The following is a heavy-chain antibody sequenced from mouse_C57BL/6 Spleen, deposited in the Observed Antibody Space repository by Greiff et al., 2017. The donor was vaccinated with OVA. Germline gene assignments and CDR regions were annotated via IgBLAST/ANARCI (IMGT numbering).Heavy chain of an antibody. CDR3: AMDDYECAY. V-gene: IGHV1-74*01. J-gene: IGHJ3*01. CDR2: IHPSDSDT. CDR1: GYTFTSYW. D-gene: IGHD2-4*01. Sequence: QLQQPGAELVTPGASVKVSCRSSGYTFTSYWMHWVTQRPGQGLEWIGWIHPSDSDTNYKQKLKSTATLTVDKASSTAYRQLSSLTAEDCAVYYCAMDDYECAYWGQGTLVTVSA.